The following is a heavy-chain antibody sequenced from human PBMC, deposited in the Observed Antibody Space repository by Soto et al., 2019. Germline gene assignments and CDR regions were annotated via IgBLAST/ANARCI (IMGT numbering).Heavy chain of an antibody. Sequence: ASVKVSCKASGYTFTSYGISWVRQAPGQGLEWMGWISAYNGNTNYAQKLQGRVTMTTDTSTSTAYMELRSLRSDDTAVYYCARDRVPYYYDSSGYYYVLTWFDPWGQGTLVTVSS. J-gene: IGHJ5*02. CDR1: GYTFTSYG. D-gene: IGHD3-22*01. V-gene: IGHV1-18*04. CDR2: ISAYNGNT. CDR3: ARDRVPYYYDSSGYYYVLTWFDP.